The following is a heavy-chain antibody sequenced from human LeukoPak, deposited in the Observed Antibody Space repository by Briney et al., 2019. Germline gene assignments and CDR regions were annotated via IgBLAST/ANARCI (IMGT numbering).Heavy chain of an antibody. CDR3: ARALGTMIRGVTPYFDC. V-gene: IGHV3-53*01. CDR1: GFTFSSYA. D-gene: IGHD3-10*01. Sequence: PGGSLRLSCAASGFTFSSYAMSWVRQAPGEGLEWVSLIYSGGSTYYADSVRGRFTISRDNSKNTLLLQVNSLRAEDTAVYYCARALGTMIRGVTPYFDCWGQGTLVTVSS. J-gene: IGHJ4*02. CDR2: IYSGGST.